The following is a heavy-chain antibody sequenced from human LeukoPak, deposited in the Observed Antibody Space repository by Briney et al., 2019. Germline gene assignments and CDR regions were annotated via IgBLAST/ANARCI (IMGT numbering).Heavy chain of an antibody. V-gene: IGHV3-7*01. CDR2: IKQDGSET. Sequence: GGPLRLSCAASEFTFSHHWMTWVRQAPGKGLELVANIKQDGSETYYVDSVRGRFTISRDNAKNSLDMQMNSLRVEDTAVYYCARGPILRHFDYYMDVWGKGTTVIISS. CDR1: EFTFSHHW. J-gene: IGHJ6*03. D-gene: IGHD3-9*01. CDR3: ARGPILRHFDYYMDV.